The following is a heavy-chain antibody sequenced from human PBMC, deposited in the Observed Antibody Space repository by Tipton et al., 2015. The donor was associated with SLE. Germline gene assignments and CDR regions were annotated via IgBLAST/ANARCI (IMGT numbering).Heavy chain of an antibody. D-gene: IGHD5/OR15-5a*01. CDR1: GYTFTSYG. CDR2: ISAYNGNT. Sequence: QLVQSGPEVKKPGASVNVSCKASGYTFTSYGISWVRQAPGQGLEWMGWISAYNGNTNYAQKLQGRVTMTTATSTSTAYMELRSLRSAEPAVYYCARDGSTMDWFDPWGQGTLVPVSS. V-gene: IGHV1-18*01. CDR3: ARDGSTMDWFDP. J-gene: IGHJ5*01.